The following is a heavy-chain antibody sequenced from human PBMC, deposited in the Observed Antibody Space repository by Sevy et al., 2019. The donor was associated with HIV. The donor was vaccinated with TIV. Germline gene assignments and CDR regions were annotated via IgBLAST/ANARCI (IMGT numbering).Heavy chain of an antibody. CDR3: ARISSSPRAYYYYFGMDV. Sequence: GESLKISCKGSEYNFTNYWIGWVRQMPGKGLEWMGIIYPGDSGTRYSPSFQDQVTISADKSISTAYLQWSSLKASDTAMYCCARISSSPRAYYYYFGMDVWGQGTTVTVSS. CDR1: EYNFTNYW. J-gene: IGHJ6*02. D-gene: IGHD6-6*01. CDR2: IYPGDSGT. V-gene: IGHV5-51*01.